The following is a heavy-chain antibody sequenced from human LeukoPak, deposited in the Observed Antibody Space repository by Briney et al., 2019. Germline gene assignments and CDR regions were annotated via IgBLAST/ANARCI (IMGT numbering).Heavy chain of an antibody. V-gene: IGHV1-18*01. D-gene: IGHD5-12*01. J-gene: IGHJ6*02. CDR3: AGGYDSYYYGMDV. CDR1: GYTFTSYG. Sequence: ASVKVSCKASGYTFTSYGISWVRQAPGQGLEWMGWISAYNGNTNYAQKLQGRVTMTTDTSTSTAYMELRSLISDDTAVYYCAGGYDSYYYGMDVWGQGTTVTVSS. CDR2: ISAYNGNT.